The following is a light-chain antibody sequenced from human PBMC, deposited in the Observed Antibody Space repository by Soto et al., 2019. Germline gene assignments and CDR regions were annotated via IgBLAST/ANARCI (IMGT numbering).Light chain of an antibody. V-gene: IGLV4-69*01. CDR3: QTWGTGIWV. CDR2: LNSDGSH. CDR1: SGHSSYA. J-gene: IGLJ3*02. Sequence: QLVLTQSPSASASLGASVNLTCTLSSGHSSYAIAWHQQQPEKGPRYLMKLNSDGSHTKGDGIPDRFSGSSSGAERSLTISSLQSEDEADYYCQTWGTGIWVFGGGTKLTVL.